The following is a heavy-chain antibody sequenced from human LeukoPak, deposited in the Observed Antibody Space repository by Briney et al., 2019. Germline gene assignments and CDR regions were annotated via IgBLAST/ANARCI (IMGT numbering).Heavy chain of an antibody. Sequence: SETLSLTCAVYGGSFSGYYWSWIRQPPGKGLEWIGEINHSGSTNYNPSLKSRVTISVDTSKNQFSLKLSSVTAADTAVYFCVDLGSTVDYWGQGTLVTVSS. D-gene: IGHD4-17*01. CDR2: INHSGST. V-gene: IGHV4-34*01. CDR1: GGSFSGYY. CDR3: VDLGSTVDY. J-gene: IGHJ4*02.